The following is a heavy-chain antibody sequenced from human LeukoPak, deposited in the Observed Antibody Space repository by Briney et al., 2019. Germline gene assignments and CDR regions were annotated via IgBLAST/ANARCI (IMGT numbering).Heavy chain of an antibody. Sequence: APVKSSCKASGGSFSSYAIIWVRQAPGQRLKCRGRIIPIRDIANYAQKFQGRVTITSVKSTSTASMELCSLRSEDTAVYYCARVLSLTDNWFDPWGQGTLVTVSS. CDR1: GGSFSSYA. CDR2: IIPIRDIA. CDR3: ARVLSLTDNWFDP. V-gene: IGHV1-69*04. J-gene: IGHJ5*02.